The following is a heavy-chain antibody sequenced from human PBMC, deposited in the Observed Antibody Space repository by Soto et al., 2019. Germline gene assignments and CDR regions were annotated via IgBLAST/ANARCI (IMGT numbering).Heavy chain of an antibody. CDR2: ISSRSSYI. D-gene: IGHD3-22*01. CDR1: GFTFSSYS. V-gene: IGHV3-21*01. Sequence: PGGSLRLSCAASGFTFSSYSMTLVRKSPWKGLEWVSYISSRSSYIYYADSVKGRFTISRDNAKNSLYLQMNSLRAEDTAVYYCARVDSSGYKYYFDYWGQGT. CDR3: ARVDSSGYKYYFDY. J-gene: IGHJ4*02.